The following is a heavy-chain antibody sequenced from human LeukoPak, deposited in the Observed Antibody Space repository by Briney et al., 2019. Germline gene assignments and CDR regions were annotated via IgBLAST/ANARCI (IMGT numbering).Heavy chain of an antibody. V-gene: IGHV4-4*07. Sequence: PSETLSLTCTVSGGSISSYYWSWIRRPAGKGLEWIGRIYTSGTTFYNPSLKSRVTMSVDTSKNQFSLKLNSVTAADTAVYYCARGSYSSTGRFYFDYWGQGTLVTVSS. D-gene: IGHD6-13*01. CDR1: GGSISSYY. CDR2: IYTSGTT. J-gene: IGHJ4*02. CDR3: ARGSYSSTGRFYFDY.